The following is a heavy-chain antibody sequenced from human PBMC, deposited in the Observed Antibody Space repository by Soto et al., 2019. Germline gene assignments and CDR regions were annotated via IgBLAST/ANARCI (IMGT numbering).Heavy chain of an antibody. V-gene: IGHV4-34*01. J-gene: IGHJ4*02. CDR3: ARKGVYDILTGYLDY. CDR1: GGSFSGYY. Sequence: PSETLSLTCAVYGGSFSGYYWSWIRQPPGKGLEWIGEINHSGSTNYNPSLKSRVTISVDTSKNQFSLKLSSVTAADTAVYYCARKGVYDILTGYLDYSGQGTLVTVSS. CDR2: INHSGST. D-gene: IGHD3-9*01.